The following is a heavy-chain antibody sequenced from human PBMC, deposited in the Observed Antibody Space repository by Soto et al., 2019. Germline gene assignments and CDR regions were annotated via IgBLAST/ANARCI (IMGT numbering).Heavy chain of an antibody. D-gene: IGHD3-10*01. CDR1: GYTFTSYG. J-gene: IGHJ6*02. CDR3: ARDKEITMVRGVMGGLDYYYYGMDV. V-gene: IGHV1-2*04. CDR2: INPNSGGT. Sequence: ASVKVSCKASGYTFTSYGISWVRQAPGQGLEWMGWINPNSGGTNYAQKFQGWVTMTRDTSISTAYMELSRLRSDDTAVYYCARDKEITMVRGVMGGLDYYYYGMDVWGQGTTVTVSS.